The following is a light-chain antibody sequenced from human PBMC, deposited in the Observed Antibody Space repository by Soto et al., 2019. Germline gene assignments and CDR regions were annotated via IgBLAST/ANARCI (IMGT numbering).Light chain of an antibody. CDR2: AAS. CDR1: QSISSY. J-gene: IGKJ5*01. CDR3: VRGFSTPIT. V-gene: IGKV1-39*01. Sequence: DIQMTKTPSSLSASVGDRVTITCRARQSISSYLNWYQQKPGKAPKLLIYAASSLQSGVPSRFSGSGSGTDFTLNISSLQADDFATYCCVRGFSTPITFGQGTRLEI.